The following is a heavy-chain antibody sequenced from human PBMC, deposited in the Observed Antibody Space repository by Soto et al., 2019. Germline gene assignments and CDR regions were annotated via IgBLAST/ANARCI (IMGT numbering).Heavy chain of an antibody. J-gene: IGHJ6*03. CDR3: VRDFGWYFRSGYMDV. CDR1: GFSFISYS. Sequence: EVQLVESGGGLVKPGGSLRLSCAASGFSFISYSMNWVRQAPGKGLEWVSSINEDSSYIYYALSLRGRFTISRDNAKDSLYLQMNSLRPEDTAVYYCVRDFGWYFRSGYMDVWGDGATVPVSS. D-gene: IGHD3-3*01. V-gene: IGHV3-21*02. CDR2: INEDSSYI.